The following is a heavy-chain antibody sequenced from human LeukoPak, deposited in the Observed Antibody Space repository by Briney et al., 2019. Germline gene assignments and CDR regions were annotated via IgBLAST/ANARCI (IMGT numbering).Heavy chain of an antibody. J-gene: IGHJ2*01. CDR1: GGSISSGGYY. Sequence: SETLSLTCTVSGGSISSGGYYWSWIRQHPGTGLEWIGYIYYSGSTYYNPSLKSRVTISVDTSKNQFSLKLSSVTAADTAVYYCARGSYDFWSGPQNWYFDLWGRGTLVTVSS. V-gene: IGHV4-31*03. CDR3: ARGSYDFWSGPQNWYFDL. CDR2: IYYSGST. D-gene: IGHD3-3*01.